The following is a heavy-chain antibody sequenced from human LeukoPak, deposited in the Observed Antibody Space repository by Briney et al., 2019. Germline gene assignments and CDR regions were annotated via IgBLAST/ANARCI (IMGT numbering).Heavy chain of an antibody. V-gene: IGHV4-59*01. D-gene: IGHD6-19*01. CDR2: IYYSGST. CDR3: ARGRRGYSSGWYMYYFDY. Sequence: SETLSLTCTVSGGSISSYYWSWLRQPPGKGLEWRGYIYYSGSTNYNPSLKSRVTISVATSKNQFSLKLSSVTAADTAVYYCARGRRGYSSGWYMYYFDYWGQGTLVTVSS. CDR1: GGSISSYY. J-gene: IGHJ4*02.